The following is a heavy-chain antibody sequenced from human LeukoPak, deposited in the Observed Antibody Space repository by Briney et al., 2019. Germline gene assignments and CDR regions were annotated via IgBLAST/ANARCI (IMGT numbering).Heavy chain of an antibody. CDR1: GYTFTGYY. V-gene: IGHV1-2*06. Sequence: GASVKVSCKASGYTFTGYYMHWVRQAPGQGLGWMGRINPNNGGTNYAQKFQARVTMTRDTSISTAYMELSRLRSDDTAVYYCARGGPYYYDSSGYYIGYWGQGTLVTVSS. D-gene: IGHD3-22*01. J-gene: IGHJ4*02. CDR2: INPNNGGT. CDR3: ARGGPYYYDSSGYYIGY.